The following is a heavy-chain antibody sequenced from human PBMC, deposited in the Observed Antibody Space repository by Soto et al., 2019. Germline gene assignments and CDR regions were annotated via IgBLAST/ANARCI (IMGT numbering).Heavy chain of an antibody. D-gene: IGHD3-16*02. CDR1: GYTVTNYG. CDR3: ARDVGRSFYFDY. CDR2: ISANNGDT. Sequence: QVQLVQSGPEVKKPGASLKVSCKASGYTVTNYGISWVRQAPGQGLEWMGWISANNGDTKYGQKFQGRVTMTTDTSTSTAYMELRSLKSDDTAVYYCARDVGRSFYFDYWGQGSLVTVSS. J-gene: IGHJ4*02. V-gene: IGHV1-18*01.